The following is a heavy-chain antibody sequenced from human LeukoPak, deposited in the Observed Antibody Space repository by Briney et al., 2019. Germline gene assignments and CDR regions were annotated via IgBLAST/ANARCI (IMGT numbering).Heavy chain of an antibody. V-gene: IGHV1-18*04. D-gene: IGHD2-15*01. CDR3: AREVVGVHVFVV. J-gene: IGHJ3*01. CDR1: GYTFTGYY. CDR2: ISAFSGHT. Sequence: ASVKVSCKASGYTFTGYYMHWVRQAPGQGLEWMGWISAFSGHTKYAQKFQGRVTLTTDRSTTTAYLDLTSLRSDETAVYYCAREVVGVHVFVVWGHGTLVTASS.